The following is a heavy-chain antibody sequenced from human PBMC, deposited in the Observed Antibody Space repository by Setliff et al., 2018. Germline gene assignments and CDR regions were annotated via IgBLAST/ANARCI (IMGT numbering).Heavy chain of an antibody. D-gene: IGHD3-3*01. J-gene: IGHJ6*03. V-gene: IGHV4-61*09. Sequence: SETLSLTCTVSDDSISSRHYYWSWIRQPAGKGLEWLGQIYTSWSTNYNPSLKGRATLSIDASKNQFSLRLTSVTAADTAVYYCARMTGFFYVDAWGNGTTVTVSS. CDR2: IYTSWST. CDR1: DDSISSRHYY. CDR3: ARMTGFFYVDA.